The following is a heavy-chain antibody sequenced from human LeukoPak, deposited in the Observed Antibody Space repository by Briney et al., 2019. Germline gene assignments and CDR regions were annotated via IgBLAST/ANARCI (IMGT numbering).Heavy chain of an antibody. CDR3: AKLSLYYYGSGSYFDY. Sequence: PGGSLRLSCAASGFTVSSYAMNWVRQAPGKGLEWVSAISGSGGSTYYADSVKGRFTISRDNSKNTLYLQMNSLRAEDTAVYYCAKLSLYYYGSGSYFDYWGQGTLVAVSS. V-gene: IGHV3-23*01. CDR1: GFTVSSYA. D-gene: IGHD3-10*01. CDR2: ISGSGGST. J-gene: IGHJ4*02.